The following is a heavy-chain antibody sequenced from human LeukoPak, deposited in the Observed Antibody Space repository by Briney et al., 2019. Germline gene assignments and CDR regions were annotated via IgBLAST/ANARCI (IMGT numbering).Heavy chain of an antibody. CDR1: GVTVSMNY. D-gene: IGHD1-1*01. V-gene: IGHV3-53*01. J-gene: IGHJ4*02. CDR2: LYSGGNT. CDR3: ARTTYDSTSFDY. Sequence: TGGSLRLSCAASGVTVSMNYMSWVRQAPGKGLEWVSVLYSGGNTYYADSVKGRFTISRDNSENTLYLQMNSLRADDTAVYYCARTTYDSTSFDYWGQGTLVTVSS.